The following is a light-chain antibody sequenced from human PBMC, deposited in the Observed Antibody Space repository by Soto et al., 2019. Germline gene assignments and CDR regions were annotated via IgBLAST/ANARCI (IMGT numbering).Light chain of an antibody. V-gene: IGKV1-5*03. CDR1: QSISSW. CDR3: QQYNSSPWT. Sequence: DIQMTQSPSTLSASVGDRVTITCRASQSISSWLAWYQQKPGKAPKLLIYKASSLESGVPSRFSGSGSGTEFTLTISSLQPDDFATYXCQQYNSSPWTFGQGTKVEIK. CDR2: KAS. J-gene: IGKJ1*01.